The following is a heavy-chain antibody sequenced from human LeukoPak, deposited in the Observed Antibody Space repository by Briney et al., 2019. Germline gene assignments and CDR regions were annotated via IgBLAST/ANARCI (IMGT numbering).Heavy chain of an antibody. CDR3: ARHADYYYYYMDV. J-gene: IGHJ6*03. CDR2: IYPGDSDT. Sequence: ETLKISCKGSGYSFTSYWIGWVRQMPGKSLQWMGIIYPGDSDTRYSPSFQGQVTISADKSISTAYLQWSSLKASDTAMYYCARHADYYYYYMDVWGKGTTVTVSS. V-gene: IGHV5-51*01. CDR1: GYSFTSYW.